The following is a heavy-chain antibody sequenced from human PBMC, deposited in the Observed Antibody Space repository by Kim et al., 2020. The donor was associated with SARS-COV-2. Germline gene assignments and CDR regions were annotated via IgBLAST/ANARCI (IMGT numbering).Heavy chain of an antibody. D-gene: IGHD5-18*01. CDR3: ARVGGYSYGSYYYYYYGMDV. CDR1: GFTFSSYS. J-gene: IGHJ6*02. Sequence: GGSLRLSCAASGFTFSSYSMNWVRQAPGKGLEWVSYISSSSSTIYYADSVKGRFTISRDNAKNSLYLQMNSLRDEDTAVYYCARVGGYSYGSYYYYYYGMDVWGQGTTVTVSS. CDR2: ISSSSSTI. V-gene: IGHV3-48*02.